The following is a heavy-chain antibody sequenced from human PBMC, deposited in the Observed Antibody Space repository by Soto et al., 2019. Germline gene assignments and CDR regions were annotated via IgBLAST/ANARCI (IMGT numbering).Heavy chain of an antibody. V-gene: IGHV3-33*01. CDR2: IWYDASKQ. CDR3: EAWAEGGTEVH. D-gene: IGHD6-13*01. J-gene: IGHJ4*02. Sequence: GGSLRLSCEASGFSFSVYGMHWVRQAPGKGLEWVAVIWYDASKQFYAGSVEGRFTISRDNSKATLYLQMNSLRAEDTAVYYCEAWAEGGTEVHWGQGTLVTVSS. CDR1: GFSFSVYG.